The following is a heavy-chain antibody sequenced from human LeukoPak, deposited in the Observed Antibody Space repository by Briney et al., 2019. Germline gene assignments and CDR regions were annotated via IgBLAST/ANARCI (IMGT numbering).Heavy chain of an antibody. J-gene: IGHJ4*02. CDR2: VFDSGGT. V-gene: IGHV4-4*02. CDR1: GGSIISSNW. CDR3: ARGYSSSWNYFDY. D-gene: IGHD6-13*01. Sequence: PSETLSLTCAVSGGSIISSNWWSWVRQPPGKGLEWIGYVFDSGGTNYNPSLKSRVTISVDTSKKQFSLKLSSVTAADTAVYYCARGYSSSWNYFDYWGQGTLVTVSS.